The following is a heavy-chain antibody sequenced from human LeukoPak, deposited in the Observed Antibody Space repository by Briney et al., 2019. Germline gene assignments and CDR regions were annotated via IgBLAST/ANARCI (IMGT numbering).Heavy chain of an antibody. CDR3: ASLGSGSSPIIDFDY. D-gene: IGHD3-10*01. J-gene: IGHJ4*02. CDR1: GYTFTNLD. Sequence: ASVKVSCKTSGYTFTNLDINWLRQAPGQGLEWMGWMSPNSGDTGYAQKFQGRVTMTRDTSTSTVYMELSSLRSEDTAVYYCASLGSGSSPIIDFDYWGQGTLVTVSS. V-gene: IGHV1-8*01. CDR2: MSPNSGDT.